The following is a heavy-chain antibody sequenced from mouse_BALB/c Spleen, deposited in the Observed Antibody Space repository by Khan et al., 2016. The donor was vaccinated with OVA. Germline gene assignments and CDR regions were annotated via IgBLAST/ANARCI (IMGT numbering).Heavy chain of an antibody. Sequence: VQLKESGGGLVQPGGSLKLSCAASGFTFSSYGMSWVRQTPDKRLELVATINSNGGSTYYPDSVKGRFTISRDNAKNTLYLQMSSLKSEDTAVYYCARMARTINWGQGTTLTVSS. CDR2: INSNGGST. V-gene: IGHV5-6-3*01. J-gene: IGHJ2*01. CDR1: GFTFSSYG. CDR3: ARMARTIN.